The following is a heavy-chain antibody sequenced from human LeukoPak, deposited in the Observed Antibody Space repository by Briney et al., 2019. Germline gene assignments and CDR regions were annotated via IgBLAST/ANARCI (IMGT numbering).Heavy chain of an antibody. CDR1: GFTFDDYA. Sequence: GGSLRLSCAASGFTFDDYAMHWVRQAPGKGLEWVSGISWNSGSIGCADSVKGRFAISRDNAKNSLYLQMNSLRAEDTALYYCAKDLPGPSYGSGSYLLAGSYGMDVWGQGTTVTVSS. J-gene: IGHJ6*02. CDR3: AKDLPGPSYGSGSYLLAGSYGMDV. D-gene: IGHD3-10*01. V-gene: IGHV3-9*01. CDR2: ISWNSGSI.